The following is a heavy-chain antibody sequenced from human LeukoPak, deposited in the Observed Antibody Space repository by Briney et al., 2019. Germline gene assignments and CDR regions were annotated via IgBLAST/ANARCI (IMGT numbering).Heavy chain of an antibody. Sequence: ASVKVSCKVSGCTLTELSMHWVRQAPGKGLEWMGGFDPEDGETIYAQKFQGRVTMTEDTSTDTAYMELSSLRSEDTAVYYCATPQNGGNSEFDLWGRGTLVSISS. CDR2: FDPEDGET. J-gene: IGHJ2*01. CDR3: ATPQNGGNSEFDL. D-gene: IGHD4-23*01. CDR1: GCTLTELS. V-gene: IGHV1-24*01.